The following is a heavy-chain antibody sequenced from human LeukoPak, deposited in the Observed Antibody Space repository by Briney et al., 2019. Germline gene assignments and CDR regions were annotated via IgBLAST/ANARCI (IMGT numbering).Heavy chain of an antibody. Sequence: ASVKVSCKASGYTFTTYYVHWVRQAPGQGLEWMGGIIPIFGTANYAQKFQGRVTITADKSTSTAYMELSSLRSEDTAVYYCARGSGWDYYFDYWGQGTLVTVSS. CDR2: IIPIFGTA. J-gene: IGHJ4*02. V-gene: IGHV1-69*06. CDR1: GYTFTTYY. CDR3: ARGSGWDYYFDY. D-gene: IGHD6-19*01.